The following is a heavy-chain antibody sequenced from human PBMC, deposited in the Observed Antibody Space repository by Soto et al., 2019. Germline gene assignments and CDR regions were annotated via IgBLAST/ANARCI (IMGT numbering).Heavy chain of an antibody. J-gene: IGHJ4*02. CDR3: ARDRDDQMFDY. Sequence: QVQLQESGPGLVKPSETLSLTGTVSGCSISSYCWGWSREPPGKGLVWIAYIYYRWSTNYNPSLKSQVTISVDTAKSQFSLKLSAVTAADTAVYYCARDRDDQMFDYWGQLNLGTVSS. D-gene: IGHD3-10*01. CDR1: GCSISSYC. CDR2: IYYRWST. V-gene: IGHV4-59*01.